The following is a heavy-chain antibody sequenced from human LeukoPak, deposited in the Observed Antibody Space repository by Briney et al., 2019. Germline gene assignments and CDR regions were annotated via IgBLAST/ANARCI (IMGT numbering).Heavy chain of an antibody. J-gene: IGHJ4*02. D-gene: IGHD2-2*01. CDR1: GFTFSSYS. CDR3: ARGGRRDLGYCSSTSCYAQYYFDY. V-gene: IGHV3-21*01. CDR2: ISSSSSYI. Sequence: GGSLRLSCAASGFTFSSYSMNWVRQAPGKGLEWVSSISSSSSYIYYADSVKGRFTISRDNAKNSLYLQMNSLRAEDTAVYYCARGGRRDLGYCSSTSCYAQYYFDYWGQGTLVTVSP.